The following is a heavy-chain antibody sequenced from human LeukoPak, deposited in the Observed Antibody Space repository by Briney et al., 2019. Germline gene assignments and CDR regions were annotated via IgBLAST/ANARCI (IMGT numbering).Heavy chain of an antibody. D-gene: IGHD3-22*01. J-gene: IGHJ5*02. V-gene: IGHV4-31*03. Sequence: SETLSLTCTVSGGSISSGGYYWSWIRQHPGKGLEWIGYIYYSGSTYYNPSLKSRVTISVDTSKNQFSLKLSSVTAADTAVYYCARVEGTMIVVWSGTNGYWFDPWGQGTLVTVSS. CDR3: ARVEGTMIVVWSGTNGYWFDP. CDR1: GGSISSGGYY. CDR2: IYYSGST.